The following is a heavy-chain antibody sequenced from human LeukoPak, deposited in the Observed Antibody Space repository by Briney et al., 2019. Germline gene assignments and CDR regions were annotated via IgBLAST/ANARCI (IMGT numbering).Heavy chain of an antibody. J-gene: IGHJ1*01. CDR3: AKGVFGSGSYREYFEQ. Sequence: PGGSLRLSCTASGFTFNNYAMSWVRQAPGKGLEWVSASSASGDSPYYADSVKGRFTISRDNSTNTLDLQMNSLRVEDTAVYYCAKGVFGSGSYREYFEQWGQGTLVTVSS. CDR1: GFTFNNYA. D-gene: IGHD3-10*01. CDR2: SSASGDSP. V-gene: IGHV3-23*01.